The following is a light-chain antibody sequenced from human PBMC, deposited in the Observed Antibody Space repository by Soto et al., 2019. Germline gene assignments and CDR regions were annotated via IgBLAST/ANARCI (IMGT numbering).Light chain of an antibody. V-gene: IGKV3-15*01. CDR3: QQYNNWPP. CDR2: GAS. Sequence: EIVMTQSPATLSVSPGERATLSCRASQSVSSNLAWYQQKPGQAPRLLIHGASTRATGIPARFSGSGSGTEFTLTISSLQSEDFAVYYCQQYNNWPPFGPGTKVDIK. CDR1: QSVSSN. J-gene: IGKJ3*01.